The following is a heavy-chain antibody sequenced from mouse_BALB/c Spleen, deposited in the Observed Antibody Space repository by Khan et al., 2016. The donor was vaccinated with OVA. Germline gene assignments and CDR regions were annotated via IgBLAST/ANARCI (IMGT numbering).Heavy chain of an antibody. CDR1: GYTFINYW. CDR3: ARRGLRWDFDY. D-gene: IGHD1-1*01. J-gene: IGHJ2*01. CDR2: INPSTGYT. Sequence: VQLQRSGAELAKPGVSVKMSCKASGYTFINYWILWVKQRPGQGLEWIGYINPSTGYTEYNQTFKDKATLTADTSSSTAYMQLSSLTSEDSAVYYCARRGLRWDFDYWGQGTTLTVSS. V-gene: IGHV1-7*01.